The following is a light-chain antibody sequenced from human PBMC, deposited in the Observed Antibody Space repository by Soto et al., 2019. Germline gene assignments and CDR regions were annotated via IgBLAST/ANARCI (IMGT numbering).Light chain of an antibody. V-gene: IGLV3-1*01. Sequence: SYELTQPPSVSVSPGQTGSITCSGDKLGDRYPCWYQQKPGQSPVLIIYQNSRRPSGIPERFSGSTSDNTATLTISGTQGLDEADYYCQAWDTSIVLFGGGTKLTVL. CDR2: QNS. J-gene: IGLJ2*01. CDR1: KLGDRY. CDR3: QAWDTSIVL.